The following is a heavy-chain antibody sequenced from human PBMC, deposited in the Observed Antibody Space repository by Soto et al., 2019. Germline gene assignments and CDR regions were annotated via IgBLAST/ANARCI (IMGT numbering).Heavy chain of an antibody. J-gene: IGHJ4*02. CDR2: LSYDGSNK. Sequence: QVQLVESGGGVVQPGRSLRLSCAASGFTFSSYGMHWVRQAPGKGLEWVAVLSYDGSNKYYADSVKGRFTISRDNSKNTLYLQMNSLRSEVTAVYYSAKDKLAVAVAAPFDYWGQGTLGTVSS. V-gene: IGHV3-30*18. D-gene: IGHD6-19*01. CDR1: GFTFSSYG. CDR3: AKDKLAVAVAAPFDY.